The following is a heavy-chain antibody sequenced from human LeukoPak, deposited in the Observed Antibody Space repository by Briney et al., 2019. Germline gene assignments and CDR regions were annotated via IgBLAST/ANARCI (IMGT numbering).Heavy chain of an antibody. V-gene: IGHV1-2*02. D-gene: IGHD2-2*02. Sequence: ASVKVSCKASGYTFTSYYMHWVRQAPGQGLEWMACINPNGGSTNYAQKVQGRVTMTRDTSINTAYMQLNRLRVYDTAVYYCARSLGYCSITSCYRGTLFGDYWGQGTLVTVSS. CDR2: INPNGGST. CDR1: GYTFTSYY. CDR3: ARSLGYCSITSCYRGTLFGDY. J-gene: IGHJ4*02.